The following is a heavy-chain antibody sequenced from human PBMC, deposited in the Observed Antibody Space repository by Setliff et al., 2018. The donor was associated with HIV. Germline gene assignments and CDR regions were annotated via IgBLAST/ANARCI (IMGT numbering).Heavy chain of an antibody. Sequence: SETLSLTCIVSRGSISSTSHYWGWVRQSPGRRLEWIGSIYYSGRTYYNPSLKSRVTMSVDTSTNQFSLDLTSVTAADTAVYFCAGEIAPAARLPNVGGPPPPGYYHYMDVWGKGTTVTVSS. D-gene: IGHD2-8*01. CDR2: IYYSGRT. CDR3: AGEIAPAARLPNVGGPPPPGYYHYMDV. J-gene: IGHJ6*03. V-gene: IGHV4-39*07. CDR1: RGSISSTSHY.